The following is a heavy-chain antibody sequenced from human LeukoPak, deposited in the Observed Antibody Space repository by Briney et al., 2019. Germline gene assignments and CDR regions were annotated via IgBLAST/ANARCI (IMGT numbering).Heavy chain of an antibody. V-gene: IGHV7-4-1*02. J-gene: IGHJ4*02. CDR1: GYTFTNYA. CDR3: AKRGYTYGGHFDY. D-gene: IGHD5-18*01. CDR2: IHPSTGNP. Sequence: ASVKVSCKASGYTFTNYAMNWVRQAPGQGLEWMGWIHPSTGNPTYAQGFTGRFVFSLDTSVSTTYLQISGLKAEDTAVYYCAKRGYTYGGHFDYWGQGALVTVSS.